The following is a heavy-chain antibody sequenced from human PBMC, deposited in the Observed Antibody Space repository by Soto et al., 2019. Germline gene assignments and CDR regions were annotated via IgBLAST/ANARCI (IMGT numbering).Heavy chain of an antibody. CDR2: IIPIFGTA. V-gene: IGHV1-69*01. Sequence: QVQLVQSGAEVKKPGSSVKVSCKASGGTFSSYAISWVRQAPGQGLVWMGGIIPIFGTANYAQKFQGRVTITADETTSTAYTVLSSVRSEDTGVYCGAIGGSIAAPRGDYWGQGTLVTVSS. CDR3: AIGGSIAAPRGDY. D-gene: IGHD6-6*01. CDR1: GGTFSSYA. J-gene: IGHJ4*02.